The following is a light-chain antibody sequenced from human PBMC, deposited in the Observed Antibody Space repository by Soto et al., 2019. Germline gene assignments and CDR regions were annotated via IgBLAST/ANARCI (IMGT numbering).Light chain of an antibody. CDR3: QQYNSYPWT. V-gene: IGKV1-5*03. CDR2: KAS. CDR1: QSISSW. J-gene: IGKJ1*01. Sequence: DIQMTQSPSTLSASVGDRVTITCRASQSISSWLAWYQQKPGKAPKLLIYKASSLESGVPSRLSGSGSGTEFTLPISSLQPDDFATYYCQQYNSYPWTFGQGTKVEIK.